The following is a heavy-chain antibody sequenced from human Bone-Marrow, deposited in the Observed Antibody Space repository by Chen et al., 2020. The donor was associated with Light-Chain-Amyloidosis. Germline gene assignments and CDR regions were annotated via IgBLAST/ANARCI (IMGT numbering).Heavy chain of an antibody. J-gene: IGHJ5*02. CDR2: IYYSGST. CDR1: GGSISSGGYY. CDR3: ARDLHCSSTSCSWFYP. Sequence: QLQLQESGPGLVKPSQTLSLTCTVSGGSISSGGYYWSWIRQHPGKGLEWIGYIYYSGSTYYNPSLKSRVTISVDTSKNQFSLKLSSVTAADTAVYYCARDLHCSSTSCSWFYPWGQGTLVTVSS. D-gene: IGHD2-2*01. V-gene: IGHV4-31*03.